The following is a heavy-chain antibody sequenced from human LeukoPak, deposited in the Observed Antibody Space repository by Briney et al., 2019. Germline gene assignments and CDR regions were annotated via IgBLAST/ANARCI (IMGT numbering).Heavy chain of an antibody. CDR3: ARATRIVGATASGYYYGMDV. Sequence: PGGSLGLSCAASGFTVSSNYMSWVRQAPGKGLEWVSVIYSGGSTYYADSVKGRFTISRDNSKNTLYLQMNSLRAEDTAVYYCARATRIVGATASGYYYGMDVWGQGTTVTVSS. D-gene: IGHD1-26*01. V-gene: IGHV3-66*01. J-gene: IGHJ6*02. CDR1: GFTVSSNY. CDR2: IYSGGST.